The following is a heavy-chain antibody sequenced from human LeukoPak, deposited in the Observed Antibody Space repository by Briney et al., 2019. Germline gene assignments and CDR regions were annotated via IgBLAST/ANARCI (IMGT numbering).Heavy chain of an antibody. CDR1: GYSFTSYW. CDR2: IYPGDSDT. CDR3: ARSSGGYSYGPFDY. Sequence: GESLKISCKGSGYSFTSYWIVWVRQMPGKGLEWMGIIYPGDSDTRYNASFQGQVTISADKSISTAYLQRSSLKASDTAMYYCARSSGGYSYGPFDYWGQGTLVTVSS. J-gene: IGHJ4*02. D-gene: IGHD5-18*01. V-gene: IGHV5-51*01.